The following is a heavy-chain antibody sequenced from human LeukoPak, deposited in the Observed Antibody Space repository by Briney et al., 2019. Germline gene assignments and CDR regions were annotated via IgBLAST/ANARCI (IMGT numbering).Heavy chain of an antibody. D-gene: IGHD6-6*01. Sequence: GGSLRLSCAASGFTVSGTYMAWVRQAPGKGLEWVSAISGSGGSTYYADSVKGRFTISRDNSKNTLYLQMNSLRAEDTAVYYCAPGGAKLVRVDAFDIWGQGTMVTVSS. CDR3: APGGAKLVRVDAFDI. V-gene: IGHV3-23*01. J-gene: IGHJ3*02. CDR2: ISGSGGST. CDR1: GFTVSGTY.